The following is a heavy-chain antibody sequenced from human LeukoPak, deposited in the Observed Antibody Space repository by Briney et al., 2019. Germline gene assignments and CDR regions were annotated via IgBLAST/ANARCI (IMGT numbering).Heavy chain of an antibody. V-gene: IGHV3-48*01. CDR1: GFTFSSYS. D-gene: IGHD3-10*01. CDR2: ISSSSSTI. CDR3: ARFGEESPNY. Sequence: GGSLRLSCAASGFTFSSYSMNWVRQAPGKGLEWVSYISSSSSTIYYADSVKGRFTISRDNAKNSLYLQMNSLRAEDTAVYYCARFGEESPNYWGQGTLVTVSS. J-gene: IGHJ4*02.